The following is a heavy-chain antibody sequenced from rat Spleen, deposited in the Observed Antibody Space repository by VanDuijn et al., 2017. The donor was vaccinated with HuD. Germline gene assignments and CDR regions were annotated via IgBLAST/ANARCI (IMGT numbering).Heavy chain of an antibody. V-gene: IGHV5-19*01. CDR1: GFTFSNYG. CDR2: ISPSGGST. D-gene: IGHD1-5*01. J-gene: IGHJ2*01. CDR3: ATGINIGTGFAY. Sequence: EVQLVESGGGLVQPGRSLKLSCAASGFTFSNYGMHWIRQAPTKGLEWVASISPSGGSTYYRDSVKGRFTISRDNAKSTLYLQMDSLRSEDTATYYCATGINIGTGFAYWGQGVMVTVSS.